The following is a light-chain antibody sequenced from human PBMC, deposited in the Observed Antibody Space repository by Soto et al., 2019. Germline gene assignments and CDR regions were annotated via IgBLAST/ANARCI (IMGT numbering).Light chain of an antibody. CDR2: GAS. CDR1: QSVSSN. V-gene: IGKV3-15*01. J-gene: IGKJ2*01. CDR3: QQYNNWPYT. Sequence: EIVITQSPATPSVSPGERATHSCRASQSVSSNLGWYQQKPGQAPRLLIYGASTRATGIPAGFSGSGSGTEFTLTVSSLQSEDFAVYYCQQYNNWPYTFGQGTKVDIK.